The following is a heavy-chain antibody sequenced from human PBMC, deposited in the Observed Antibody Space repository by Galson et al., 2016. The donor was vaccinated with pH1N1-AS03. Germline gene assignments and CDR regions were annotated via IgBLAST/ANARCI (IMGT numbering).Heavy chain of an antibody. V-gene: IGHV3-NL1*01. Sequence: SLRLSCAASGFTFSSYGMHWVRQAPGKGLEWVSVIYSDGSTYYADSVKGRFTISRDRSKKTLYPQMSSLRTEDTAVYYWARDPSSGIYYERDYWGQGTLVAVSS. CDR3: ARDPSSGIYYERDY. J-gene: IGHJ4*02. D-gene: IGHD1-26*01. CDR2: IYSDGST. CDR1: GFTFSSYG.